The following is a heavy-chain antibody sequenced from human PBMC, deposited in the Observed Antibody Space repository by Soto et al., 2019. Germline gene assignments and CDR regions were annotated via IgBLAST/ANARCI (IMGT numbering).Heavy chain of an antibody. CDR3: AKWGDMDYYCMDV. Sequence: EVQLLESGGGLVQPGGSLRLSCAASGFTFSSYAMSWVRQAPGKGLEWVSAISGSGGSTYYADSVKGRFTISRDNYKGTLYLQMNSLRAEDTAVYYCAKWGDMDYYCMDVWGQGTTVTVSS. CDR1: GFTFSSYA. CDR2: ISGSGGST. V-gene: IGHV3-23*01. D-gene: IGHD2-15*01. J-gene: IGHJ6*02.